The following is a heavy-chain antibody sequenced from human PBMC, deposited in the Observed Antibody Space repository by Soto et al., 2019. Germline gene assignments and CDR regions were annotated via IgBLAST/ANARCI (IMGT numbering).Heavy chain of an antibody. CDR3: ARGGIVVVPAFDAFDI. Sequence: SETLSLTCTVSGGSISSYYWSWIRQPPGKGLEWIGYIYYSGSTNYDPSLKSRVTISVDTSKNQFSLKLSSVTAADTAVYYCARGGIVVVPAFDAFDIWGQGTMVTVSS. D-gene: IGHD2-2*01. J-gene: IGHJ3*02. CDR1: GGSISSYY. CDR2: IYYSGST. V-gene: IGHV4-59*01.